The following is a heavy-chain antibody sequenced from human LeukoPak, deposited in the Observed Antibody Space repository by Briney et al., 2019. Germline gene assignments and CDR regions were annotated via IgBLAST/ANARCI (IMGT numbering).Heavy chain of an antibody. CDR2: IIPILAIA. Sequence: SEKVSCKASVGTFSNYAISWVRHAPGQGLEWMGRIIPILAIANYAQKFQGRVTITAAKSTSTAYMELSSLRSEDTAVYYCARDSIAAAGVGVYWGQGTLVTVSS. J-gene: IGHJ4*02. CDR3: ARDSIAAAGVGVY. V-gene: IGHV1-69*04. D-gene: IGHD6-13*01. CDR1: VGTFSNYA.